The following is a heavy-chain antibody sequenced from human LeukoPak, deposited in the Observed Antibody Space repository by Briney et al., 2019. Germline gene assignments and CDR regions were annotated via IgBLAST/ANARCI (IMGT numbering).Heavy chain of an antibody. D-gene: IGHD6-19*01. Sequence: ASVKVSCKASGGTFSSYAISWVRQAPGQGLEWMGGIIPIFGTANYAQKFQGRVTITADESTSTAYMELSSLRSEDTAVYYCVCSGWPEDAFDIWGQGTMVTVSS. CDR3: VCSGWPEDAFDI. CDR1: GGTFSSYA. V-gene: IGHV1-69*13. J-gene: IGHJ3*02. CDR2: IIPIFGTA.